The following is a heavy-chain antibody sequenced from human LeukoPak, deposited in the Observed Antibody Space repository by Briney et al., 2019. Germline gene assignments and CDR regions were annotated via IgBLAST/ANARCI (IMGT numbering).Heavy chain of an antibody. V-gene: IGHV3-7*03. D-gene: IGHD3-22*01. CDR1: GFTFSSFW. Sequence: PGGSLRLSCAASGFTFSSFWMSWVRQAPGKGLEWVANIQQDGSERYYVDSAKGRFTISRDNAKNSLYLQMNSLRAEDTAFYYCASDGGDSSGYYPFDYWGQGTLVTVSS. CDR3: ASDGGDSSGYYPFDY. CDR2: IQQDGSER. J-gene: IGHJ4*02.